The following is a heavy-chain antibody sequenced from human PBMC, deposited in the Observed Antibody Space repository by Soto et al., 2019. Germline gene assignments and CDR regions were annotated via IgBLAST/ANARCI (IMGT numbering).Heavy chain of an antibody. CDR1: GGTFSSYA. CDR2: IIPIFGTA. V-gene: IGHV1-69*13. Sequence: SVKVSCKASGGTFSSYAISWVRQAPGQGLEWMGGIIPIFGTANYAQKFQGRVTITADESTSTAYMELSSLRSEDTAEYYCVKPPAYYIDSNAYYPVWGQGTRVTVSS. CDR3: VKPPAYYIDSNAYYPV. J-gene: IGHJ4*02. D-gene: IGHD3-22*01.